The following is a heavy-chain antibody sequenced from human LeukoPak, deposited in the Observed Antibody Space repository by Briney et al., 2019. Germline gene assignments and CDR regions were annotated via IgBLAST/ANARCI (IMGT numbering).Heavy chain of an antibody. CDR1: GFTFSSFG. Sequence: GGSLRLSCAASGFTFSSFGMSWVRQAPGKGLEWVSAIRTSDGSTYYADSVKGRFTVSRDNSKNTMSLQMNSLRAEDTAVYYCAKEMGHSKPFDYWGQGTLVTVSS. V-gene: IGHV3-23*01. D-gene: IGHD5-18*01. CDR3: AKEMGHSKPFDY. CDR2: IRTSDGST. J-gene: IGHJ4*02.